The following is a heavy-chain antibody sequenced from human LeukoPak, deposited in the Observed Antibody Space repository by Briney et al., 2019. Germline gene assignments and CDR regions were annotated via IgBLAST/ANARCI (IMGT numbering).Heavy chain of an antibody. Sequence: SGGSLRLSCAASGFTFSSYAMHWVRQAPGKGLEWVAVISYDGSNKYYADSVKGRFTISRDNPKNTLYLQMNSLRAEDTAVYYCARAVGIAAAPIDYWGQGTLVTVSS. D-gene: IGHD6-13*01. J-gene: IGHJ4*02. CDR2: ISYDGSNK. V-gene: IGHV3-30-3*01. CDR1: GFTFSSYA. CDR3: ARAVGIAAAPIDY.